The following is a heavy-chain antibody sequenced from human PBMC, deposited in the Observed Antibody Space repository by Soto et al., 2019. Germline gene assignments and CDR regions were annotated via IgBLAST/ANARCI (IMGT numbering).Heavy chain of an antibody. V-gene: IGHV1-18*01. CDR3: ARGRYGDY. Sequence: QVHLVQSGAEVNKPGASVKVSCKGSCYAFTTYGITWVRQAPGQGLEWMGWISAHNGNTNYAQKLQGRFNVTRDTSTSTAYMELRSLRSDDTDVYYCARGRYGDYWGQGALVTVSS. D-gene: IGHD1-1*01. J-gene: IGHJ4*02. CDR1: CYAFTTYG. CDR2: ISAHNGNT.